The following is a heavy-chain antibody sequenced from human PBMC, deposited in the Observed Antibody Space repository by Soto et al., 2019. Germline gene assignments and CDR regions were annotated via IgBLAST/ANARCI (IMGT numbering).Heavy chain of an antibody. J-gene: IGHJ4*02. V-gene: IGHV3-7*04. D-gene: IGHD4-4*01. CDR1: GFTFNSNW. CDR2: INQDGSEK. Sequence: EVQLVESGGGLVQPGGSWGLSCAASGFTFNSNWMKWFRQAPGKGREWMGNINQDGSEKHYVDSVKGRFTISRDNAKDSVYLQMNSLKAEDTAMYYCARGGYDYSNPFDYWGQGTLVTVSS. CDR3: ARGGYDYSNPFDY.